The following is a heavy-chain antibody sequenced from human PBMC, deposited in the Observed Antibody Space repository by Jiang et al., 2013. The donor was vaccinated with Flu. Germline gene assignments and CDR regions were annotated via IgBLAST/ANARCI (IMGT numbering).Heavy chain of an antibody. V-gene: IGHV3-23*01. Sequence: PGGSLRLSCAASGFIFSDYAMSWVRQAPGKGLEWVSTIRGGGRVTFYADSVRGRFIIARDNSKNTMSLQMNSLRAEDTAVYYCTRDRWFDPWGQGTLVTVSS. CDR3: TRDRWFDP. J-gene: IGHJ5*02. CDR2: IRGGGRVT. CDR1: GFIFSDYA.